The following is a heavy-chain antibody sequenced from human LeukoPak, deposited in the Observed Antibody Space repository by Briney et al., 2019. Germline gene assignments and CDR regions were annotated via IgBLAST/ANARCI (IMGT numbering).Heavy chain of an antibody. CDR2: ISYDGSNK. CDR3: ARDSSGDGKPA. V-gene: IGHV3-30*03. CDR1: GFTFSSYG. Sequence: PGGSLRLSCTASGFTFSSYGMHWVRQAPGKGLEWVAVISYDGSNKYYADSVKGRFTISRDNSKNTLYLQMNSLRAEDTAVYYCARDSSGDGKPAWGQGTLVTVSS. D-gene: IGHD3-10*01. J-gene: IGHJ5*01.